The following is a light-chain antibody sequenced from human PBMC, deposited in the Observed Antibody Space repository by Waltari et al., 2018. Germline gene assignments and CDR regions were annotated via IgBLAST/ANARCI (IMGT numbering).Light chain of an antibody. V-gene: IGKV1-16*02. CDR1: QDIRNF. CDR3: QQYSSYPLT. J-gene: IGKJ4*01. Sequence: DIQMTQSPSSVSASIGDRVPITCRASQDIRNFLGWFQQKPGKAPKSLISSASNLLSGVPSKFRGSGSGTDFTLTISSLQPDDFATYYCQQYSSYPLTFGGGTTVEI. CDR2: SAS.